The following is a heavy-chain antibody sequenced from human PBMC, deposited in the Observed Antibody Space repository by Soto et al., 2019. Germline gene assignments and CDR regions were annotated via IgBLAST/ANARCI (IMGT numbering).Heavy chain of an antibody. Sequence: SETLSLTCSLSGGSISSSTYYWGWIRQPPGKGLEWIGTIYYIGSTDYNPSLKSRVTISVDTSKNQFSLKLSSVTAADTAVYYCARLPHYYGSGSFRSNGLMYFDPWGQGTLVTVSS. V-gene: IGHV4-39*01. CDR2: IYYIGST. D-gene: IGHD3-10*01. CDR1: GGSISSSTYY. J-gene: IGHJ5*02. CDR3: ARLPHYYGSGSFRSNGLMYFDP.